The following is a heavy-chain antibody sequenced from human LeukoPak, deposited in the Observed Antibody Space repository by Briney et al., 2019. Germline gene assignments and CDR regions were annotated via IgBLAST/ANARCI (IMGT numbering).Heavy chain of an antibody. D-gene: IGHD5-24*01. Sequence: GGSLSLSCAASGFTFSSYSMNWVRPAPGKGLEWVSSISSSSSYIYYADSVKGRLTISRDNAKNSLYLQMNSLRAEDTAVYYCAREEMATIGIDYWGQGTLVTVSS. CDR3: AREEMATIGIDY. CDR2: ISSSSSYI. CDR1: GFTFSSYS. V-gene: IGHV3-21*01. J-gene: IGHJ4*02.